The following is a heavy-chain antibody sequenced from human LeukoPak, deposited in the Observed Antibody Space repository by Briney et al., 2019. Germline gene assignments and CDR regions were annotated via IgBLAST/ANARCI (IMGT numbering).Heavy chain of an antibody. CDR1: GFTFSQYW. J-gene: IGHJ5*02. V-gene: IGHV3-7*03. D-gene: IGHD5-18*01. CDR3: ARTARDDWNWFDP. CDR2: IKQDGTEK. Sequence: GGSLRLSCAASGFTFSQYWMSWVRQAPGKGLEWVANIKQDGTEKNYVDSVKGRFTISRDNAKNSLYLQLNSLRADDTAVYYCARTARDDWNWFDPWGQGTLVTVSS.